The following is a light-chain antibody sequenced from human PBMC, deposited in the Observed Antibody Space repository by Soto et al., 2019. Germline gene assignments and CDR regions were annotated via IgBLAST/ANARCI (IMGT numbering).Light chain of an antibody. V-gene: IGKV3-15*01. J-gene: IGKJ5*01. CDR2: GAS. CDR3: QQYNNWPPLT. CDR1: QSVSSN. Sequence: EIVMTQSPATLSVSPGERATLSCRASQSVSSNLAWYQQKPGQAPRLLIYGASTRATGIPARFSGSGSGTEFTLTISSLQSEDFAVCYCQQYNNWPPLTFGQGTRLEIK.